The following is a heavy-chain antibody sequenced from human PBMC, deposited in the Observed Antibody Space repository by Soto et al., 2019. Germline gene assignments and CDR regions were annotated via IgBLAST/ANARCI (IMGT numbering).Heavy chain of an antibody. Sequence: GASVKVSCKASGGTFSSYTISWVRQAPGQGLEWMGRIIPILGIANYAQKFQGRVTITADKSTSTAYMELSSLRSEDTAVYYCARDRNVVVAAARHVGDAFDIWGQGTMVTVSS. V-gene: IGHV1-69*04. CDR3: ARDRNVVVAAARHVGDAFDI. CDR1: GGTFSSYT. D-gene: IGHD2-2*01. CDR2: IIPILGIA. J-gene: IGHJ3*02.